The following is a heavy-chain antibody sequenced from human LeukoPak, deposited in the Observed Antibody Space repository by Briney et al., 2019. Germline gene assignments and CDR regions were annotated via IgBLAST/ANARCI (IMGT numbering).Heavy chain of an antibody. CDR2: IYYSGST. CDR1: GGSISGYY. V-gene: IGHV4-59*01. D-gene: IGHD3-3*01. CDR3: AGPRIFFDY. Sequence: SETLSLTCTVSGGSISGYYWIWIRQPPGQGLEWIGYIYYSGSTNYNPSRKSRVTISVDTSKNQFSLKLSSVTAADTAVYYCAGPRIFFDYWGQGTLVTVSS. J-gene: IGHJ4*02.